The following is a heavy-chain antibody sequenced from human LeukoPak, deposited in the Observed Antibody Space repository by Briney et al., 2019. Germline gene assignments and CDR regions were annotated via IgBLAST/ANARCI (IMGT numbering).Heavy chain of an antibody. CDR3: AKLPAALGVDY. V-gene: IGHV3-7*01. D-gene: IGHD2-2*01. Sequence: GGSLRLSCSASGFTFPNYWMSWVRQAPGKGLEWVANIKRDGSEKYYEDSVVGRFTISRDNAENSVYLQMNSLRAEDTAVYYCAKLPAALGVDYWGQGTLVTVSS. CDR1: GFTFPNYW. J-gene: IGHJ4*02. CDR2: IKRDGSEK.